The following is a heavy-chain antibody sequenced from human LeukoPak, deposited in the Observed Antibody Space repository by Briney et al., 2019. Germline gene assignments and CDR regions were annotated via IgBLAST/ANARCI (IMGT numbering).Heavy chain of an antibody. CDR3: ASTIGSAGTQY. D-gene: IGHD6-13*01. J-gene: IGHJ4*02. CDR2: IKGDGSTI. Sequence: GGSLRLSCEASGFTFNGHWMHWVRQAPGKGLVWVSLIKGDGSTINYADSVKGRFTISRDNAKNRLYLQMNSLGAEDTAVYYCASTIGSAGTQYWGQGTLVTVSS. V-gene: IGHV3-74*01. CDR1: GFTFNGHW.